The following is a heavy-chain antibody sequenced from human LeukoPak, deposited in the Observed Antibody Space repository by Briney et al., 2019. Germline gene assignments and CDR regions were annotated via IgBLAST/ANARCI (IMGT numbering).Heavy chain of an antibody. CDR2: ISGSGSST. CDR1: GFSFSTYA. Sequence: GGSLRLSCAASGFSFSTYAMSWVRQAPGKGLEWVSAISGSGSSTFYADSVKGRFTISRDNSKNTLYLQMNSLRAEDTAVYYCAPDPAIAAAGDLDCWGQGTLVTVSS. CDR3: APDPAIAAAGDLDC. D-gene: IGHD6-13*01. J-gene: IGHJ4*02. V-gene: IGHV3-23*01.